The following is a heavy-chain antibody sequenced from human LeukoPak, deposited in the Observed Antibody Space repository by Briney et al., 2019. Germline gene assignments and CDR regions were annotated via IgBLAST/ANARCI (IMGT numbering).Heavy chain of an antibody. CDR3: ARREGWSSWYVDY. CDR2: INPNSGGT. Sequence: ASVKVPCKASGYTFTGYYMHWVRQAPGQGLEWMGWINPNSGGTNYAQKFQGRVTMTRDTSISTAYMELSRLRSDDTAVYYCARREGWSSWYVDYWGQGTLVTVSS. J-gene: IGHJ4*02. V-gene: IGHV1-2*02. D-gene: IGHD6-13*01. CDR1: GYTFTGYY.